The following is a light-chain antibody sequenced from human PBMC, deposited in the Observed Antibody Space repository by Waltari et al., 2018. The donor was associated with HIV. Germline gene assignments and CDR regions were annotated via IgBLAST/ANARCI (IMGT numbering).Light chain of an antibody. CDR2: KND. V-gene: IGLV1-47*01. Sequence: QSVLTQPPSASATPGQRVTISCSGSSSNIGSNNVCWYQQLPGTAPKLLIYKNDQRPSGVPDRFSGSKSGTSASLAISGLRSEDGADYYCATWDDSLTGLFGGGTKLTVL. J-gene: IGLJ2*01. CDR1: SSNIGSNN. CDR3: ATWDDSLTGL.